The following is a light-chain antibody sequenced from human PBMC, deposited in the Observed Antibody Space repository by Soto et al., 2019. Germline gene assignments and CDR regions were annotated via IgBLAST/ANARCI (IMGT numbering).Light chain of an antibody. Sequence: DIQMTQSPSSLSASVGDRVTITCRASQSISGYLNWYQQKPGKAPKLLIYAASSLQSGVPSRFSGSGSETHFTLTISSLQHEDFATYSCQQSYSTTWTFGQGTKVEIK. J-gene: IGKJ1*01. CDR2: AAS. CDR3: QQSYSTTWT. CDR1: QSISGY. V-gene: IGKV1-39*01.